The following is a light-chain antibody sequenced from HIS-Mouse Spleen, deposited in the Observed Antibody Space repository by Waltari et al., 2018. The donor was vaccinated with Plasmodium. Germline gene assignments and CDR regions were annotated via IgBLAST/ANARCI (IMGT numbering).Light chain of an antibody. V-gene: IGKV3-15*01. CDR3: QQYNNWPPWT. Sequence: EIVMTQSPATLSVSPGERATLSCRARQSVSSNLAWYQQKTGQAPRLLIYGASTRATGIQARFSGSGSGKEFTLTISSMQSEDFAVYYCQQYNNWPPWTFGQGTKVEIK. CDR2: GAS. CDR1: QSVSSN. J-gene: IGKJ1*01.